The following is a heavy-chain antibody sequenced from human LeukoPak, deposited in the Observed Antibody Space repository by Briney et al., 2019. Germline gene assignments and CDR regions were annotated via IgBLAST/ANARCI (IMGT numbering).Heavy chain of an antibody. J-gene: IGHJ4*02. CDR3: AKSDDYGDY. CDR1: GFTFSSYA. Sequence: SGGSLRLSCAASGFTFSSYAMSWVRQAPGKGLEWVSAISGSGGSTYYADSVKGRFTISSDNSENTLYLQMNSLRAEDTAVYYCAKSDDYGDYWGQGTLVTVSS. CDR2: ISGSGGST. V-gene: IGHV3-23*01.